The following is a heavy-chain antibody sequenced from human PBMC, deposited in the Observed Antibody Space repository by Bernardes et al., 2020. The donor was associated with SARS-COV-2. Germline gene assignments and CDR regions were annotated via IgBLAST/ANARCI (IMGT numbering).Heavy chain of an antibody. CDR1: GGSISSYY. CDR2: IYYSGST. CDR3: ARLCDFWSGYPPDYYYYGMDV. D-gene: IGHD3-3*01. Sequence: SETLSLTCTVSGGSISSYYWSWIRQPPGKGLEWIGYIYYSGSTNYNPSLKSRVTISVDTSKNQFSLKLSSVTAADTAVYYCARLCDFWSGYPPDYYYYGMDVWGQGTTVTVSS. V-gene: IGHV4-59*01. J-gene: IGHJ6*02.